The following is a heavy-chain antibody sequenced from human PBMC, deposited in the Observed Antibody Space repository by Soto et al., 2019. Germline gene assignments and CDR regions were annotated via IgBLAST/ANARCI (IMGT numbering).Heavy chain of an antibody. CDR3: GPAPGGGGY. J-gene: IGHJ4*02. CDR2: IYSGGYT. CDR1: GFTVSNNY. V-gene: IGHV3-53*01. Sequence: EVQLVESGGGLIQPGGSLRLSCAVSGFTVSNNYMSWVRQAPGKGLEGVSVIYSGGYTAYGDSVKGRFTISRDNSKNTLIFQKRAPGPAAPAVFYGGPAPGGGGYWGQGTLVTVSS. D-gene: IGHD3-10*01.